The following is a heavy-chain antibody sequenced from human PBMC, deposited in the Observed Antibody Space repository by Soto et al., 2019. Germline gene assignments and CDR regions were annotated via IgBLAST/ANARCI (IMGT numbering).Heavy chain of an antibody. CDR1: GYTFTSYD. J-gene: IGHJ4*02. Sequence: ASVKVSSKTSGYTFTSYDIHWVRQATGQGLEWMGGMNPNDGYTDYAQKFQGRVTMTRDTSLSTAYMELSSLTSDATAVYYCARGRGWRDYWGQGTLVTVSS. V-gene: IGHV1-8*01. CDR2: MNPNDGYT. CDR3: ARGRGWRDY. D-gene: IGHD6-19*01.